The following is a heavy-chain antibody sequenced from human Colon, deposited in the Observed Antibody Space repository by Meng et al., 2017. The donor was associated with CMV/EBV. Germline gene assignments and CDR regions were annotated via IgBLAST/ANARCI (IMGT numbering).Heavy chain of an antibody. D-gene: IGHD3-16*01. V-gene: IGHV3-23*04. CDR1: GLTFRKYA. CDR3: TKGIDSFWELGAD. Sequence: VHSVESGWGFEQAGESLCLYWAASGLTFRKYAMGWVVQAPGKGLEWLSGIHNGVHVSGIRIYYADSVKGRFTISTDNSKSTLYLQMNIVTAEDTGVYYCTKGIDSFWELGADWGQGTLVTVSS. CDR2: IHNGVHVSGIRI. J-gene: IGHJ4*02.